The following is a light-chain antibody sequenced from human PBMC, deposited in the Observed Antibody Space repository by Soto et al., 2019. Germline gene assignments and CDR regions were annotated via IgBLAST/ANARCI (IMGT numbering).Light chain of an antibody. Sequence: EIVMTQSPGTLSLSPGERATLSCRASQSVSSSYLAWYQQKPGQAPRLLIYGASSRATGIPERFSGSGSGTDFTLTISRLEPEDLAVYYCQQNGSTPYSFGQGTKLEIK. J-gene: IGKJ2*03. CDR3: QQNGSTPYS. CDR2: GAS. V-gene: IGKV3-20*01. CDR1: QSVSSSY.